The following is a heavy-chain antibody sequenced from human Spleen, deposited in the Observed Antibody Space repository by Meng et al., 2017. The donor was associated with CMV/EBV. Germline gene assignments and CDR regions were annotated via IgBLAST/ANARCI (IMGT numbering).Heavy chain of an antibody. CDR2: IYRGDNT. Sequence: EVQLVGLGGGLVKPGGSLRLSCAASGFNVRDKYMSWVRQAPGKGLEWVCIIYRGDNTYYIDSVKDRFTVSRDNSKNTMYLQMNSLRVEDTAVYYCTGDSVSNPNLDYWGQGTLVTVSS. CDR3: TGDSVSNPNLDY. V-gene: IGHV3-66*01. CDR1: GFNVRDKY. D-gene: IGHD3-10*01. J-gene: IGHJ4*02.